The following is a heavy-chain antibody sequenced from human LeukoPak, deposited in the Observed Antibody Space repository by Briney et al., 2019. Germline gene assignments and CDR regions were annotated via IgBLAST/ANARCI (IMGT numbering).Heavy chain of an antibody. V-gene: IGHV3-23*01. CDR3: AKSVVLVAASAGDWFDP. D-gene: IGHD2-15*01. CDR1: GFTFSSYA. Sequence: GSLRLSCAASGFTFSSYAMSWVRQAPGKGLEWVSGISGSGGSTYHADSVKGRFTISRDNSKNTLYLQMNSLRAEDTAVYYCAKSVVLVAASAGDWFDPWGQGTLVIVSS. J-gene: IGHJ5*02. CDR2: ISGSGGST.